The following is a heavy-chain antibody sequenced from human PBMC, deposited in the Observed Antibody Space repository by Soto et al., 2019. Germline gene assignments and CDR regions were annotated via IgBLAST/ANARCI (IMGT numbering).Heavy chain of an antibody. Sequence: EVQLVESGGGLVQPGGSLRLSCAASGFTFSSYSMNWVRQAPGKGLEWVSYISSSSSTIYYADSVKGRFTISRDNAKNSLYLQMNSLRAEDTAVYYCARDYGDYVHYYYYMDVWGKGTTVTVSS. CDR3: ARDYGDYVHYYYYMDV. CDR2: ISSSSSTI. CDR1: GFTFSSYS. D-gene: IGHD4-17*01. V-gene: IGHV3-48*01. J-gene: IGHJ6*03.